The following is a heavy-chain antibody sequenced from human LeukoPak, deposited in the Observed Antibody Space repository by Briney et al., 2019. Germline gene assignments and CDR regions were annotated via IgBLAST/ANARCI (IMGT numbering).Heavy chain of an antibody. CDR3: ARHFRSSGWEDFFDY. V-gene: IGHV4-59*08. Sequence: SETLSLTCTVSGGSISSYYWSWIRQPPGKGLEWIGYFYYSGSTNYNPSLKSRVTISVDTSKNQFSLKLSSVTAADTAVYYCARHFRSSGWEDFFDYWGQGTLVTVSS. J-gene: IGHJ4*02. D-gene: IGHD6-19*01. CDR1: GGSISSYY. CDR2: FYYSGST.